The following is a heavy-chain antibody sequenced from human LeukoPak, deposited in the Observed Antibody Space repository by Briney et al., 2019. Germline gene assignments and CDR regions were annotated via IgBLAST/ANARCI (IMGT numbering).Heavy chain of an antibody. CDR2: IYYSGST. CDR3: ARHRQGGIYSSSWYGFDY. J-gene: IGHJ4*02. D-gene: IGHD6-13*01. V-gene: IGHV4-39*01. Sequence: SETLSPTCPVSGGSISSSSYYWDWIRQPPGKGLDGIGSIYYSGSTYYNPSLKSRVTISVDTSKNQFSLKLSSVTAADTAVYYCARHRQGGIYSSSWYGFDYWGQGTLVTVPS. CDR1: GGSISSSSYY.